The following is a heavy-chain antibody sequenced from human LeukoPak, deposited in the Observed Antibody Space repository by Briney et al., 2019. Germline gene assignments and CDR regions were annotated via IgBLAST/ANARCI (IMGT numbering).Heavy chain of an antibody. CDR2: IIGRGGTS. J-gene: IGHJ6*04. D-gene: IGHD6-19*01. Sequence: GGSLRPSCAASGFTFNSYATDWVRQAPGKGLGWGSAIIGRGGTSYYTDSVKGRFPISRDNSKNTLSLQMNSLRAEDTAVYYCAKDYVAASSGWSLGYGMEVWGEGPTVTVSS. CDR1: GFTFNSYA. CDR3: AKDYVAASSGWSLGYGMEV. V-gene: IGHV3-23*01.